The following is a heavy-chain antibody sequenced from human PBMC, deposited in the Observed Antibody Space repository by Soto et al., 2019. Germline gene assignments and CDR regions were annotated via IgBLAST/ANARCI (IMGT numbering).Heavy chain of an antibody. D-gene: IGHD4-17*01. J-gene: IGHJ5*02. V-gene: IGHV1-69*01. CDR2: IVPISHIS. CDR1: GGTFSSYA. Sequence: VQLIQSGAEVKKPGSSVKVSCKASGGTFSSYALSWVRQAPGQGLEWMGGIVPISHISNYSQKFQGRVTVSPDESTSTDYKELSSPRSEDTAVYYCTRHGGTSMTSTFPFDPWGQGTLVTVSS. CDR3: TRHGGTSMTSTFPFDP.